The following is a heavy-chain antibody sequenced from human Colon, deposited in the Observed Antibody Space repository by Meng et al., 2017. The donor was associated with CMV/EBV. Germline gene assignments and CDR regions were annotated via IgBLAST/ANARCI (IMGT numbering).Heavy chain of an antibody. CDR3: AKHVAGPNKGWFDP. Sequence: GGSLRLSCRASGFTFSDYEMNWVRQAPGKGLEWVSMVYSSATSTFYADSVRGRFTISRDNSKNTVYLQMNNLRAEDTALYYCAKHVAGPNKGWFDPWGQGTLVTVSS. CDR2: VYSSATST. CDR1: GFTFSDYE. V-gene: IGHV3-23*03. J-gene: IGHJ5*02. D-gene: IGHD4/OR15-4a*01.